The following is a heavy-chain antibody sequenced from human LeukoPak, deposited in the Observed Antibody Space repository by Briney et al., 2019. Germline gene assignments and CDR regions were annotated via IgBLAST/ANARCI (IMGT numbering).Heavy chain of an antibody. D-gene: IGHD4-23*01. CDR1: GFTFSSYA. V-gene: IGHV3-23*01. J-gene: IGHJ5*02. Sequence: GGCLRLSCAASGFTFSSYAMSWVRQAPGKGLEWVSAISGSGGSTYYADSVKGRPTISRDNSKNTLYLQMNSLRAEDTAVYYCAKAFMTTVVTPHWFDPWGQGTLVTVSS. CDR3: AKAFMTTVVTPHWFDP. CDR2: ISGSGGST.